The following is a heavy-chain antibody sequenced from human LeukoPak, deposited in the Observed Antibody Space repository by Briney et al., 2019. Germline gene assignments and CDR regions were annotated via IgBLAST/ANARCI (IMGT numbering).Heavy chain of an antibody. D-gene: IGHD5-18*01. J-gene: IGHJ4*02. CDR1: GASFSSSTYY. CDR3: ARAGYSYGTGYYLDY. CDR2: IYYSGST. V-gene: IGHV4-39*07. Sequence: PSETLSLTCTVSGASFSSSTYYWGWIRQPPGKGLEWIGSIYYSGSTYYNPSLKSRVTMSVDTSKNQFSLKLSSVTAADAAVYYCARAGYSYGTGYYLDYWGQGALVTVSS.